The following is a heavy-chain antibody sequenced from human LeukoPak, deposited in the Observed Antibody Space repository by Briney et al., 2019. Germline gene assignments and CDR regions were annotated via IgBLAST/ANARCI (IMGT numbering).Heavy chain of an antibody. J-gene: IGHJ4*02. Sequence: SETLSLTCAVCGGSFSGYYWSWIRQPPGKGLEWIGEINHSGSTNYNPSLKSRVTISVDTSKNQFSLKLSSVTAADTAVYYCARGRRNSITIFGVVIRARRAFDYWGQGTLVTVSS. CDR2: INHSGST. CDR1: GGSFSGYY. D-gene: IGHD3-3*01. CDR3: ARGRRNSITIFGVVIRARRAFDY. V-gene: IGHV4-34*01.